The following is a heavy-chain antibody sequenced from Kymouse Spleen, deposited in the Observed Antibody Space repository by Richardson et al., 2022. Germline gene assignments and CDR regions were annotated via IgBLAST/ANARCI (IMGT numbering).Heavy chain of an antibody. CDR3: ARDRDWNYVGYYYYYGMDV. CDR1: GGSVSSGSYY. Sequence: QVQLQESGPGLVKPSETLSLTCTVSGGSVSSGSYYWSWIRQPPGKGLEWIGYIYYSGSTNYNPSLKSRVTISVDTSKNQFSLKLSSVTAADTAVYYCARDRDWNYVGYYYYYGMDVWGQGTTVTVSS. V-gene: IGHV4-61*01. D-gene: IGHD1-7*01. CDR2: IYYSGST. J-gene: IGHJ6*02.